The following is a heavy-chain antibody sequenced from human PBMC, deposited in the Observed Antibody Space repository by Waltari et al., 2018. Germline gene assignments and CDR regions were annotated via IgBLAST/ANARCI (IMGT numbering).Heavy chain of an antibody. CDR2: IIPIFGTA. CDR1: GGTFSSYA. CDR3: ARETTKRRITMVQGVISEGRYYYYGMDV. D-gene: IGHD3-10*01. V-gene: IGHV1-69*08. Sequence: QVQLVQSGAEVKKPGSSVKVSCKASGGTFSSYAISWVRQAPGQGLEWMGRIIPIFGTANYAQKFQGRVTITADKSTSTAYMELSSLRSEDTAVYYCARETTKRRITMVQGVISEGRYYYYGMDVWGQGTTVTVSS. J-gene: IGHJ6*02.